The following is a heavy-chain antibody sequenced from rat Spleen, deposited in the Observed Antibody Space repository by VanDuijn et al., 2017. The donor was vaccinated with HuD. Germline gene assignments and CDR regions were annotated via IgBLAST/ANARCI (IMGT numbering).Heavy chain of an antibody. J-gene: IGHJ2*01. V-gene: IGHV5-29*01. D-gene: IGHD2-5*01. CDR1: GFTFSDCY. Sequence: EVQLVESDGGLVQPGRSLNLSCVASGFTFSDCYMAWVRQAPGKGLEWVATISYDGSSTYYRDSVKGRFTISRDNAKSTLYLQMDSLRSEDMATYYCTRGGYFRYCGQGVMVTVSS. CDR2: ISYDGSST. CDR3: TRGGYFRY.